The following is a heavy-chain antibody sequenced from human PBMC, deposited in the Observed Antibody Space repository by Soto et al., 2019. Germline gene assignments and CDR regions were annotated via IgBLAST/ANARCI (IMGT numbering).Heavy chain of an antibody. D-gene: IGHD6-13*01. J-gene: IGHJ5*02. CDR1: GGSISSYY. V-gene: IGHV4-59*12. CDR3: ARLYSSSWYGRWFDP. Sequence: PSETLSLTCTVSGGSISSYYWSWIRQPPGKGLEWIGYIYYSGSTNYNPSLKSRVTISVDTSKNQFSLKLSSVTAADTAVYYCARLYSSSWYGRWFDPWGQGTLVTVSS. CDR2: IYYSGST.